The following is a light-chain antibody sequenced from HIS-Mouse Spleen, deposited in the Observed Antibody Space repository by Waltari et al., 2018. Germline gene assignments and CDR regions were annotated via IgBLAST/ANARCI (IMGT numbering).Light chain of an antibody. V-gene: IGKV1-9*01. CDR2: AAS. J-gene: IGKJ1*01. CDR1: QGISSY. Sequence: DIQLTQSPSFLSASVGDRVTITCRASQGISSYLAWYQQKPGKAPKLLIYAASTLQRGVPSRFIGSGSGTEFTLTISSLQPEDFATYYCQQLNSYPPTFGQGTKVEIE. CDR3: QQLNSYPPT.